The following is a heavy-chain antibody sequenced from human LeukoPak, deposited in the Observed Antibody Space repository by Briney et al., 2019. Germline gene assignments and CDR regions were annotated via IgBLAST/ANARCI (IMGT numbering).Heavy chain of an antibody. D-gene: IGHD1-1*01. V-gene: IGHV3-7*01. J-gene: IGHJ6*02. CDR2: IKQDGSEK. CDR1: GFTFSNYW. Sequence: GGSLRLSCAGSGFTFSNYWMSWVRQAPGKGLQWVANIKQDGSEKYYVESVKGRFTISRDNSKNTLYLQMNSLRAEDTAVYYCARGYGFYYYGMDVWGQGTTVTVSS. CDR3: ARGYGFYYYGMDV.